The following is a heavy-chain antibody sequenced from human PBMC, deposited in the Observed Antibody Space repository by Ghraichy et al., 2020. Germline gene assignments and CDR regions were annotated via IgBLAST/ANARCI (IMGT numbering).Heavy chain of an antibody. D-gene: IGHD6-13*01. Sequence: GGSLRLSCAASGFTFSTYGMHWVRQAPGKGLEWVAVIWYDGSNPYYVDSVKGRFTISRDNSKNTLYLQMNSLRVEDTAVYYCAREYSSLYYYYYYGMDVWRQGTTVTVSS. V-gene: IGHV3-33*08. CDR1: GFTFSTYG. J-gene: IGHJ6*02. CDR2: IWYDGSNP. CDR3: AREYSSLYYYYYYGMDV.